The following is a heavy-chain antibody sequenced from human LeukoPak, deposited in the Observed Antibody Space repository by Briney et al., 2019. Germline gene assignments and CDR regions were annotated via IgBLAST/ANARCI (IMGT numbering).Heavy chain of an antibody. V-gene: IGHV3-7*03. CDR2: IKQDGSEK. J-gene: IGHJ6*02. CDR1: GFIFSTYW. D-gene: IGHD4-17*01. CDR3: ARGDDYGDYGGTLDYYYGMDV. Sequence: GGSLRLSCAASGFIFSTYWMSWVRQAPGKGLEWVANIKQDGSEKYYVDSVKGRFTISRDNAKNSLYLQMNSLRAEDTAVYYCARGDDYGDYGGTLDYYYGMDVWGQGTTVTVSS.